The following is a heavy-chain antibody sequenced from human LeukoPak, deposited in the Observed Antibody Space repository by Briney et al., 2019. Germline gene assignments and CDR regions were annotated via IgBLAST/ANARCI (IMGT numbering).Heavy chain of an antibody. CDR3: ARDVAGNTFDY. CDR2: INHSGST. V-gene: IGHV4-34*01. D-gene: IGHD5-12*01. Sequence: PSETLSLTCAVYGGSFSGYYWSWIRQPPGKGLEWIGEINHSGSTNYNPSLKSRVTISVDTSKNQFSLKLSSVTAADTAVYYCARDVAGNTFDYWGQGTLVTVSS. CDR1: GGSFSGYY. J-gene: IGHJ4*02.